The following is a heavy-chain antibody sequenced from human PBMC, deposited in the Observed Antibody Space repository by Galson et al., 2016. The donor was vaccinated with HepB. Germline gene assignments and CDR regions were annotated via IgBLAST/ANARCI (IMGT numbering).Heavy chain of an antibody. J-gene: IGHJ6*02. CDR2: ISGSGGGT. CDR1: GFTFSSYA. Sequence: SLRLSCAASGFTFSSYAMNWVRQAPGKGLEWVSSISGSGGGTYYADSVKGRFTISRDNSKNTLYLQMNSLRAEDTAVYYCARRGDIVNYYGMDVWGQGTTVTVCS. V-gene: IGHV3-23*01. D-gene: IGHD2-15*01. CDR3: ARRGDIVNYYGMDV.